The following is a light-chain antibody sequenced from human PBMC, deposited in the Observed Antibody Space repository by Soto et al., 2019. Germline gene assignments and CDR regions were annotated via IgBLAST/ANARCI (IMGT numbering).Light chain of an antibody. J-gene: IGLJ1*01. CDR2: AAT. CDR1: KDGRKI. Sequence: YEPTQPPSVSVAPGRTAKITFGRDKDGRKIVQWYKQRPGQAAVAVVSAATDRLSGIPDRISASRSGDTATLTASRVDAGDEADYYCQVWASTAEFFVFGSGTNVSGL. V-gene: IGLV3-21*02. CDR3: QVWASTAEFFV.